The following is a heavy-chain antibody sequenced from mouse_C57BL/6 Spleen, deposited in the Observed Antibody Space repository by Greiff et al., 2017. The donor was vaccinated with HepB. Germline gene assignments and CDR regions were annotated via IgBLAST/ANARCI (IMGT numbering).Heavy chain of an antibody. CDR2: INPNNGGT. J-gene: IGHJ3*01. CDR3: ARGGGSSEFAY. V-gene: IGHV1-26*01. CDR1: GYTFTDYY. Sequence: VQLQQSGPELVKPGASVKISCKASGYTFTDYYMNWVKQSHGKSLEWIGDINPNNGGTSYNQKFKGKATLTVDKSSSTAYMELRSLTSEDSAVYYCARGGGSSEFAYWGQGTLVTVSA. D-gene: IGHD1-1*01.